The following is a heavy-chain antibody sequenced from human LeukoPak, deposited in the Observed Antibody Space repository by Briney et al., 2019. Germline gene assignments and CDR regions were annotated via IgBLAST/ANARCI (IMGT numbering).Heavy chain of an antibody. CDR2: IYPGDSDT. J-gene: IGHJ6*04. CDR1: GYSFTSYW. D-gene: IGHD3-3*01. V-gene: IGHV5-51*01. Sequence: GESLKISCKGSGYSFTSYWIGRVRQMPGKGLEWMGIIYPGDSDTRYSPSFQGQVTISADKSISTAYLQWSSLKASDTAMYYCARSPGGGPLRFLEWLPLDVWGKGTTVTVSS. CDR3: ARSPGGGPLRFLEWLPLDV.